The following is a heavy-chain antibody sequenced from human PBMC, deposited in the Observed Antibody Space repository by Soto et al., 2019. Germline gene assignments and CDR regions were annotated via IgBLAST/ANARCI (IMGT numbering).Heavy chain of an antibody. CDR1: GFTFSSYG. D-gene: IGHD6-19*01. V-gene: IGHV3-30*18. Sequence: PGGSLRLSGAASGFTFSSYGMHWVRQAPGKGLEWVAVISYDGSNKYYADSVKGRFTISRDNSKNTLYLQMNSLRAEDTAVYYCAKVSSGWYTYYYYGMDVWGQGTTVTVSS. J-gene: IGHJ6*02. CDR2: ISYDGSNK. CDR3: AKVSSGWYTYYYYGMDV.